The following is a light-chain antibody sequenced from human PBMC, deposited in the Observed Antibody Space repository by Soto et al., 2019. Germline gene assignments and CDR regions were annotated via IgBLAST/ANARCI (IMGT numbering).Light chain of an antibody. CDR3: QQFSSYPLT. CDR2: GAS. CDR1: QSVSSTY. V-gene: IGKV3-20*01. J-gene: IGKJ4*01. Sequence: EIVLTQSPGTLSLSPGERATLSCRASQSVSSTYLAWYQQKPGQAPRLLIYGASYRATGIPDRFSGSGSGTDFTLTISRLEPEDFAVYYCQQFSSYPLTFGGGTKVDIK.